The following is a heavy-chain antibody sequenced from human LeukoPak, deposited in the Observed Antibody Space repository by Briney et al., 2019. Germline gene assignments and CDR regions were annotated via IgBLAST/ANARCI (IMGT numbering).Heavy chain of an antibody. J-gene: IGHJ6*02. D-gene: IGHD3-9*01. Sequence: PGGSLRLSCAASGFTFSSYAMSWVRQAPGKGLEWVSAISGSGGSTYYADSVKGRFTISRDNSKNTLYLQMNSLRAEDTAVYYCAKRSHPPYDILTGYRTSYYYYGMDVWGQGTTVTVSS. CDR3: AKRSHPPYDILTGYRTSYYYYGMDV. CDR2: ISGSGGST. V-gene: IGHV3-23*01. CDR1: GFTFSSYA.